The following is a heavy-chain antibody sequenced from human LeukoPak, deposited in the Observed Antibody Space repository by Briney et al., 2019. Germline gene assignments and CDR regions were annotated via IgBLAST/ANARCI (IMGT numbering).Heavy chain of an antibody. V-gene: IGHV1-69*13. CDR1: GGTFSSYA. CDR3: ARERTVVTKNDAFDI. CDR2: IIPIFGTA. J-gene: IGHJ3*02. Sequence: SVQVSCKASGGTFSSYAISWVRQAPGQELEWMGGIIPIFGTANYAQKFQGRVTITADESTSTAYMELSSLRSEDTAVYYCARERTVVTKNDAFDIWGQGTMVTVSS. D-gene: IGHD2-15*01.